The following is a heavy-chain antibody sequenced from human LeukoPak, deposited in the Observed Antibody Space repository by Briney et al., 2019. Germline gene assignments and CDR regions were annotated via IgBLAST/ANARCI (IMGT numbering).Heavy chain of an antibody. CDR3: ARGGEGDYVSGLFIL. Sequence: SETLSLTCAVYGGSFSGYYWSWIRQPPGKGLEWIGEINHSGSTNYNPSLKSRVTISVDTSKNQFSLKLSSVTAADTAVYYCARGGEGDYVSGLFILWGQGTLVTVSS. J-gene: IGHJ4*02. CDR2: INHSGST. CDR1: GGSFSGYY. D-gene: IGHD4-17*01. V-gene: IGHV4-34*01.